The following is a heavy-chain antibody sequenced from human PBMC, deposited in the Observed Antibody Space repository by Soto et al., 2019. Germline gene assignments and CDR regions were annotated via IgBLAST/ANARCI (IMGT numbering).Heavy chain of an antibody. CDR2: IYYSGST. D-gene: IGHD6-19*01. J-gene: IGHJ3*02. CDR3: ASFYSSGALDI. V-gene: IGHV4-59*01. CDR1: GGSISSYY. Sequence: SETLSLTCTVSGGSISSYYWSWIRQPPGKGLEWIGYIYYSGSTNYNPSLKSRVTISVDTSKNQFSLKLSSVTAADTAVYYCASFYSSGALDIWGQGTMVTVSS.